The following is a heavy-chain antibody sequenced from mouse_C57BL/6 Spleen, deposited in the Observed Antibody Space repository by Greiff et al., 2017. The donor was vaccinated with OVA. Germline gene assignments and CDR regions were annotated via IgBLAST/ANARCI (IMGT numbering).Heavy chain of an antibody. Sequence: VQLQQPGAELVRPGSSVKLSCKASGYTFTSYWMDWVKQRPGQGLEWIGNIYPSDSETHYNQKFKDKATLTVDKSSSTAYMQLSSLTSEDSAVYYCARFTTVVAYYFDYWGQGTTLTVSS. V-gene: IGHV1-61*01. D-gene: IGHD1-1*01. CDR3: ARFTTVVAYYFDY. CDR2: IYPSDSET. J-gene: IGHJ2*01. CDR1: GYTFTSYW.